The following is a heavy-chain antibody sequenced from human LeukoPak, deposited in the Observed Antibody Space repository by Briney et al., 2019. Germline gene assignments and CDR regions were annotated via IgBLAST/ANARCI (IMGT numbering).Heavy chain of an antibody. CDR2: IYYSGST. Sequence: SETLSLTCTVSGGSISSYYWSWIRQPPGKGLEWIGYIYYSGSTNYNPSLKSRVTISVDTSKNQFSLKLSSVTAADTAVYYCARVWSGYQRSIDYWGQGTLVTASS. D-gene: IGHD3-3*01. CDR1: GGSISSYY. CDR3: ARVWSGYQRSIDY. V-gene: IGHV4-59*01. J-gene: IGHJ4*02.